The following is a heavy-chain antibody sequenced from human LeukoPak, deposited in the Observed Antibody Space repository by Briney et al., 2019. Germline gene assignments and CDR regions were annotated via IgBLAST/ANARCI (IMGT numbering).Heavy chain of an antibody. J-gene: IGHJ4*02. CDR3: AREYYGDYGFGFDY. Sequence: GGSLRLSCAASGFTFSSYSMNWVRQAPGKGLEWVSSISSSSSYIYYADSVKGRLTISRDSANNSLYLQMNSLRAEDTAVYYCAREYYGDYGFGFDYWGQGTLVTVSS. CDR2: ISSSSSYI. V-gene: IGHV3-21*01. D-gene: IGHD4-17*01. CDR1: GFTFSSYS.